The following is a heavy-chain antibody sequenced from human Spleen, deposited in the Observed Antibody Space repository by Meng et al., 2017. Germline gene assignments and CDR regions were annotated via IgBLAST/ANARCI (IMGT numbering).Heavy chain of an antibody. J-gene: IGHJ5*02. V-gene: IGHV4-4*02. CDR2: IGHSGIT. D-gene: IGHD6-19*01. CDR3: VRSSGWVRTGFDP. CDR1: GGSISNDNW. Sequence: QVQLQESGPELVEPSGTLSLTCALSGGSISNDNWWSWVRQPPGKGLEWIGSIGHSGITYYTPSLKSRVTVSIDTSKSQFSLKLTSVTAADTAVYYCVRSSGWVRTGFDPWGQGTLVTVSS.